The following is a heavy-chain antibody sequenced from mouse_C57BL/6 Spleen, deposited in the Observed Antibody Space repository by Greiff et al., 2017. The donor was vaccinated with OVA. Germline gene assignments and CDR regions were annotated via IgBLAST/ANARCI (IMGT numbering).Heavy chain of an antibody. CDR3: TPFYSNYRDAMDY. J-gene: IGHJ4*01. CDR2: IDPEDGDT. Sequence: EVKLQESGAELVRPGASVKLSCTASGFNIKDYYMHWVKQRPEQGLEWIGRIDPEDGDTEYAPKFQGKATMTADTSSNTAYLQLSSLTSEDTAVYYCTPFYSNYRDAMDYWGQGTSVTVSS. D-gene: IGHD2-5*01. CDR1: GFNIKDYY. V-gene: IGHV14-1*01.